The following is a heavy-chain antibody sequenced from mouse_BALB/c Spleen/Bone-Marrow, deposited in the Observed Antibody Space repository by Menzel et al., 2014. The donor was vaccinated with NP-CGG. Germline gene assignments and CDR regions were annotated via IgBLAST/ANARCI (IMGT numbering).Heavy chain of an antibody. Sequence: EVKVEESGAELVKPGASVKLSCTASGFNIKDTYMHWVKQRPEQGLEWIGRIDPANGNTKYDPKFQGKATITADTSSNTAYLQLSSLTSEDTAVYYCASYYYGSSRFAYWGQGTLVTVSA. CDR2: IDPANGNT. D-gene: IGHD1-1*01. V-gene: IGHV14-3*02. J-gene: IGHJ3*01. CDR3: ASYYYGSSRFAY. CDR1: GFNIKDTY.